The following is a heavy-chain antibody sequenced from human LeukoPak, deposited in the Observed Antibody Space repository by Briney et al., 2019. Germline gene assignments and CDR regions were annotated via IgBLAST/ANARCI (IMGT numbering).Heavy chain of an antibody. Sequence: GGSLRLSCAASGFTFSSYGMHWVRQAPGKGLEWVAVIWYDGSNKHYADSVKGRFTISRDNSKNTVYLQMNSLRVEDTAVYYCAKEVSNGDYNILGYYYNGMDVWGQGTTVTVSS. CDR2: IWYDGSNK. V-gene: IGHV3-33*06. CDR3: AKEVSNGDYNILGYYYNGMDV. J-gene: IGHJ6*02. D-gene: IGHD4-17*01. CDR1: GFTFSSYG.